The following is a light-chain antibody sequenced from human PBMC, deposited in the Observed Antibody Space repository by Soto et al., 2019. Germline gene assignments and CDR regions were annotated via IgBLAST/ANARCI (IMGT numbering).Light chain of an antibody. V-gene: IGKV1-5*03. CDR1: QSISSR. Sequence: DIQMTQSPSTLSASVGDRVTITCRASQSISSRLAWYQQKPGKAPQVLIYKASTLKSGVPSRFSGSGSGTEFTLTISSPQPDDFATYYCQHYNSYSEAFGQGTKVDIK. J-gene: IGKJ1*01. CDR3: QHYNSYSEA. CDR2: KAS.